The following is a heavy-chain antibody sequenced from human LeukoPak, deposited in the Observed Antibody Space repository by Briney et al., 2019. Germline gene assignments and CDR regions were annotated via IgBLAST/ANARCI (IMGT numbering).Heavy chain of an antibody. J-gene: IGHJ4*02. V-gene: IGHV3-21*01. CDR2: ISSSSSSYI. D-gene: IGHD6-13*01. Sequence: GGSLRLSCAASGFTFSSYSMNWVRQAPGKGLEWVSSISSSSSSYIYYADSVKGRFTISRDNAKNSLYLQMNSLRAEDTAVYYCAREVSNGIAADVYYFDYWGQGTLVTVSS. CDR3: AREVSNGIAADVYYFDY. CDR1: GFTFSSYS.